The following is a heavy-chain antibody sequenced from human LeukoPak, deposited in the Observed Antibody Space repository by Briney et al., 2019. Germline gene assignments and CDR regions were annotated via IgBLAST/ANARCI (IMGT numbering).Heavy chain of an antibody. Sequence: GGSLRLSCAASGFTFSRYSMNWVRQAPGKGLEWVANIKQDGSEKYYVDSVKGRFTISRDNAKNSLYLQMNSLRAEDTAVYYCARDKVVGATYFDYWGQGTLVTVSS. CDR1: GFTFSRYS. CDR3: ARDKVVGATYFDY. V-gene: IGHV3-7*01. D-gene: IGHD2-15*01. J-gene: IGHJ4*02. CDR2: IKQDGSEK.